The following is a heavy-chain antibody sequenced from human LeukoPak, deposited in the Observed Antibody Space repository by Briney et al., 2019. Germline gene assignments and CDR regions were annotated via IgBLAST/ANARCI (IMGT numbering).Heavy chain of an antibody. J-gene: IGHJ6*02. CDR3: ASGYCSSTSCYEDYYYGMDV. CDR1: GYTFTGYY. Sequence: ASVKVSCKASGYTFTGYYIHWVRQAPGQGLEWMGRINPNNGGTNYAQKFQGRVTMTRDMSMSTAYMELSRLRSDDTAVYYCASGYCSSTSCYEDYYYGMDVWGQGTTVTVSS. CDR2: INPNNGGT. D-gene: IGHD2-2*03. V-gene: IGHV1-2*06.